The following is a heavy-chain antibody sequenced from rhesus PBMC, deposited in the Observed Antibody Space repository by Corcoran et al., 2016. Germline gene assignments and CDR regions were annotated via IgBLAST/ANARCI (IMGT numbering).Heavy chain of an antibody. J-gene: IGHJ4*01. V-gene: IGHV3S5*01. CDR3: AKLNYDSGYDFDY. D-gene: IGHD3-28*01. CDR2: INSGGGNT. Sequence: EVQLVETGGGLVQPGGSLKLSCAAFGFTFSSYGMSWVRQAPGKGLEWVSAINSGGGNTYYADSVKGRFTISRDNSKNTLSLQMNSLRAEDTAVYYCAKLNYDSGYDFDYWGQGVLVTVSS. CDR1: GFTFSSYG.